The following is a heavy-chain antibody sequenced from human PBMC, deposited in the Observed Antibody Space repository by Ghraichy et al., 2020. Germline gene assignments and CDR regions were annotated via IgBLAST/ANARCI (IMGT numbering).Heavy chain of an antibody. CDR3: AKDWDPYQLLYRPEGFDY. Sequence: GGSLRLSCAASGFTFSSYAMSWVRQAPGKGLEWVSTISGNGGRTYYADSEKGRFTISRDNSKNTLYLQMNSLRAEDTAIYYCAKDWDPYQLLYRPEGFDYWGQGTLVTVSS. CDR2: ISGNGGRT. D-gene: IGHD2-2*02. J-gene: IGHJ4*02. CDR1: GFTFSSYA. V-gene: IGHV3-23*01.